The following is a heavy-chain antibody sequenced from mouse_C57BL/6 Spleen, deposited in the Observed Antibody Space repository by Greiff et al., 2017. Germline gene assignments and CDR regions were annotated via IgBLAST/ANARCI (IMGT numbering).Heavy chain of an antibody. CDR2: ISPGSSDT. CDR1: GYTFTSYW. J-gene: IGHJ3*01. D-gene: IGHD2-3*01. CDR3: TSSYDGERFAY. Sequence: EVKLQQSGTVLARPGASVKMSCKTSGYTFTSYWMHWVKQRPGPGLEWIGAISPGSSDTSYNQKFKGKAKLTAVTSASTAYMELSSLTNEDSAVYYWTSSYDGERFAYWGQGTLVTVSA. V-gene: IGHV1-5*01.